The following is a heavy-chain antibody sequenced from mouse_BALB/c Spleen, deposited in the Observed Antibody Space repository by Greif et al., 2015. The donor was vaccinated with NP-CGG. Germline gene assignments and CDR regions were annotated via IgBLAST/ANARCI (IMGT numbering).Heavy chain of an antibody. CDR2: ISNGGGST. V-gene: IGHV5-12-2*01. Sequence: EVKMVESGGGLVQPGGSLKLSCAASGFTFSSYTMSWVRQTPEKRLEWVAYISNGGGSTYYPDTVKGRFTISRDNAKNTLYLQMSSLKSEDTAMYYRARYDYGAMDYWGQGTSVTVSS. CDR1: GFTFSSYT. J-gene: IGHJ4*01. CDR3: ARYDYGAMDY.